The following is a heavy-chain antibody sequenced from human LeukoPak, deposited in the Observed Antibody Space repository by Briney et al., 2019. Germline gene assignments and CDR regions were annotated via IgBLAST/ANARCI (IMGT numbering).Heavy chain of an antibody. Sequence: SETLSLTCTVSGGSISSSSYYWGWIRQPPGKGLEWIGSLYYSGSTYYNPSLKSRVTISVDTSKNQFSLKLSSVTAADTAVYYCARSGFGVVITPFDYWGQGTLVTVSS. CDR2: LYYSGST. CDR1: GGSISSSSYY. V-gene: IGHV4-39*01. J-gene: IGHJ4*02. D-gene: IGHD3-3*01. CDR3: ARSGFGVVITPFDY.